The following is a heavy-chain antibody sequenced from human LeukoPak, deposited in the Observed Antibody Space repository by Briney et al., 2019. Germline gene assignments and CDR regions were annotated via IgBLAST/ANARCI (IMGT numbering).Heavy chain of an antibody. Sequence: GASVKVSCKASGYTFTGYYMHWVRQAPGQGLEWMGWINPNSGGTNYAQKLQGRVTMTTDTSTSTAYMELRSLRSDDTAVYYCARVSGWYVGLLDYWGQGTLVTVSS. J-gene: IGHJ4*02. V-gene: IGHV1-2*02. CDR1: GYTFTGYY. D-gene: IGHD6-19*01. CDR2: INPNSGGT. CDR3: ARVSGWYVGLLDY.